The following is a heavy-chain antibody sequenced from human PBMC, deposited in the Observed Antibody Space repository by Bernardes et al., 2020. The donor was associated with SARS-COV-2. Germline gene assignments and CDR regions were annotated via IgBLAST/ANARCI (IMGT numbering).Heavy chain of an antibody. V-gene: IGHV3-7*04. CDR3: ARYGSGRRFDP. D-gene: IGHD3-10*01. J-gene: IGHJ5*02. Sequence: VRSLRLSCVGSGFTFSRSWMSWIRQAPGKGLDWVGNIKEDGSEKYYADSVKGRFTISRDNAKNSLYLQMNSLRAEDTAMYYCARYGSGRRFDPCGQGTLVTVSS. CDR1: GFTFSRSW. CDR2: IKEDGSEK.